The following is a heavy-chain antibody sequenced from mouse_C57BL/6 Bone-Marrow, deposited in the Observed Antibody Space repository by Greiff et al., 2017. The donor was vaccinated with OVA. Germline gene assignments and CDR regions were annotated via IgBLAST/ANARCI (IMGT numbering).Heavy chain of an antibody. J-gene: IGHJ2*01. Sequence: QVQLQQPGPELVKPGASVKLSCKASGYTFTSYWMHWVKQRPGQGLEWIGNINPSNGGTNYNEKFKSKATLTVDKSSSTAYMQLSSLTSEDSAVYYCARGGGWLLPYYFDYWGQGTTLTVSS. CDR2: INPSNGGT. CDR3: ARGGGWLLPYYFDY. D-gene: IGHD2-3*01. V-gene: IGHV1-53*01. CDR1: GYTFTSYW.